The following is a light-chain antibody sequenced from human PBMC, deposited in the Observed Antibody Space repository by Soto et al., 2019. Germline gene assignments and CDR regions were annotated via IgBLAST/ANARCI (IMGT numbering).Light chain of an antibody. V-gene: IGKV3-20*01. CDR1: QSVSGTY. CDR3: QQYGSSPQT. CDR2: GVS. J-gene: IGKJ5*01. Sequence: IVLTQSPGTLSLSPGERATFSCRASQSVSGTYLAWYQQRPGQAPRLLIYGVSSRATGIPDRFSGSGSGADFTLTISRLEPEDFAAYYCQQYGSSPQTFGQGTRLEIK.